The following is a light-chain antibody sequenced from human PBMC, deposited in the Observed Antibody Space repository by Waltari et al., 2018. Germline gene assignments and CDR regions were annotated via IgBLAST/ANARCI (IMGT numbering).Light chain of an antibody. Sequence: IVLTQSPATLSLSPGAGATLSCRTSQCVSNYLAWYQQRPGQPPRLLIYDASLRATGIPAKFSGSGSGSDFTLTISSLEPEDFAVYYCQQRSSWPLTFGPGTTVEFK. CDR1: QCVSNY. CDR3: QQRSSWPLT. CDR2: DAS. J-gene: IGKJ3*01. V-gene: IGKV3-11*01.